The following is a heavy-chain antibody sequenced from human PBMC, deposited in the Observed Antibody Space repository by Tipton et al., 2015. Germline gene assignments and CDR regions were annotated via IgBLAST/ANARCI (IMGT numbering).Heavy chain of an antibody. V-gene: IGHV4-39*01. CDR2: LSYSGKT. CDR3: ARSLFPETAGLENWFDP. CDR1: GGSISNSNYY. Sequence: LRLSCTVSGGSISNSNYYWGWIRQPPGKGLEWIGSLSYSGKTDYNPPLRSRVTISVDTSKNQFSLRLSSVTAAGTAVYYCARSLFPETAGLENWFDPWGQGTLVTVSS. J-gene: IGHJ5*02. D-gene: IGHD6-13*01.